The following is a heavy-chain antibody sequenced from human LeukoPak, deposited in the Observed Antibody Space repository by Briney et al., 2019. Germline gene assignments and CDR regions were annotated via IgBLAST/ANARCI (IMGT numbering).Heavy chain of an antibody. CDR3: AKLGITGTHHWFDP. D-gene: IGHD1-20*01. CDR1: GFSFSSYG. V-gene: IGHV3-30*02. Sequence: GGSLRLSCAASGFSFSSYGMHWVRQAPGKGLEWVAVIWYDGSIKYYGDSVKGRFTISRDNSKNTLYLQMNSLRAEDTAVYYCAKLGITGTHHWFDPWGQGTLVTVSS. J-gene: IGHJ5*02. CDR2: IWYDGSIK.